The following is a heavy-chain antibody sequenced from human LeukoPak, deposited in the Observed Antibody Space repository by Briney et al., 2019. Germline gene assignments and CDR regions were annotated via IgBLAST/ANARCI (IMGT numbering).Heavy chain of an antibody. V-gene: IGHV3-48*01. Sequence: GGSLRLSCAASGFTFSSYSMNWVRQAPWKGLEWVSYISSSSSTISYADSVKGRFTISRDNAKNSLYLQMNSLRAEDTAVYYCAKDSGGGYYYMDVWGKGTTVTVSS. CDR2: ISSSSSTI. CDR1: GFTFSSYS. CDR3: AKDSGGGYYYMDV. D-gene: IGHD4-23*01. J-gene: IGHJ6*03.